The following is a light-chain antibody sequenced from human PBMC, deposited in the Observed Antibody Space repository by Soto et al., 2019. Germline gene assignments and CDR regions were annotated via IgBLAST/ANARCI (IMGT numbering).Light chain of an antibody. Sequence: QSVLTQDASVSGSPGQTITISCTGTSSDVGRYNTVSWYQHHPGKAPKLIIYEVTHRPSGVSDRFSASKSGNTASLTISGLQAEDEGDYYCNSPSVSHLYVFGTGTKVTVL. J-gene: IGLJ1*01. CDR1: SSDVGRYNT. CDR2: EVT. V-gene: IGLV2-14*01. CDR3: NSPSVSHLYV.